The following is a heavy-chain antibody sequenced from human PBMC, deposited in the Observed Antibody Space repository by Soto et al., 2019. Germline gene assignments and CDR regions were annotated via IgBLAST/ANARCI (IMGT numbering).Heavy chain of an antibody. CDR2: ITGIDGRT. CDR3: AKDRGPYCSGGICYPPSWFDP. Sequence: GGSLRLSCGGSGFPFCNYAMSGVRQAPGKGLEWVSSITGIDGRTYYADPVKGRFTISRDNPKNTLYLQMNNLRAEDTAMFYCAKDRGPYCSGGICYPPSWFDPWGQGTQVTVSS. CDR1: GFPFCNYA. D-gene: IGHD2-15*01. V-gene: IGHV3-23*01. J-gene: IGHJ5*02.